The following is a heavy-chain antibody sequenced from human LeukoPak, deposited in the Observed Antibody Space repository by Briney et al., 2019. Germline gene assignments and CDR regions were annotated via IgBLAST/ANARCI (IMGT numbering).Heavy chain of an antibody. CDR1: GFTFDDYA. CDR2: ISWNSGSI. CDR3: AKDTNHYYGSGSLKI. V-gene: IGHV3-9*01. D-gene: IGHD3-10*01. Sequence: GGSLRLSCAASGFTFDDYAMHWVRQAPGKGLEWVSGISWNSGSIGYADSVKGRFTISRDNAKNSLYLQMNSLRAGDTALYYCAKDTNHYYGSGSLKIWGQGTLVTVSS. J-gene: IGHJ4*02.